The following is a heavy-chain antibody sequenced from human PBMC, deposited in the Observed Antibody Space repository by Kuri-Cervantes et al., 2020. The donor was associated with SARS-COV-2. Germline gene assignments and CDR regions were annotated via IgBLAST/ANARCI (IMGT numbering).Heavy chain of an antibody. V-gene: IGHV3-23*01. CDR2: ISGSGGST. CDR1: GFTFSSYA. J-gene: IGHJ4*02. Sequence: GESLKISCAASGFTFSSYAMNWVRQAPGRGLEWVSAISGSGGSTYYADSVKGRFTISRDNSKNTLYLQVISLRAEDTALYYCAKDHFSDTSNYFDYWGQGALVTVSS. CDR3: AKDHFSDTSNYFDY. D-gene: IGHD3-3*02.